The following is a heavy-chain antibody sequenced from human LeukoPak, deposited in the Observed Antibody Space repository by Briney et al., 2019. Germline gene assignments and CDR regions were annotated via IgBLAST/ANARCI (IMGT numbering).Heavy chain of an antibody. D-gene: IGHD3-9*01. CDR3: ATGLYFAWLVAFDI. Sequence: ASVKVSCKVSGYTLTELSMHWVRQAPGKGLEWMGGFDTEDGETIYAQKFRGRVTMTEDTSTDTAYMELSSLTSEDTAVYYCATGLYFAWLVAFDIWGQGTMVTVSS. CDR1: GYTLTELS. V-gene: IGHV1-24*01. J-gene: IGHJ3*02. CDR2: FDTEDGET.